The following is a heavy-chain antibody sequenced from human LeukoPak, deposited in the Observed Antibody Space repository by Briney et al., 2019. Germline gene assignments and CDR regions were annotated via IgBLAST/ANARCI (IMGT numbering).Heavy chain of an antibody. Sequence: GGSLRLSCAASGVTLSTYAMSWARQAPGKGLEWVSGISSSGSGDNTYYADSVKGRFTISRDNSKNTLYLQVNRLRAEDTAVYYCAKGGKWDVTPFDYWGQGTLVTVSS. J-gene: IGHJ4*02. CDR1: GVTLSTYA. V-gene: IGHV3-23*01. D-gene: IGHD1-26*01. CDR3: AKGGKWDVTPFDY. CDR2: ISSSGSGDNT.